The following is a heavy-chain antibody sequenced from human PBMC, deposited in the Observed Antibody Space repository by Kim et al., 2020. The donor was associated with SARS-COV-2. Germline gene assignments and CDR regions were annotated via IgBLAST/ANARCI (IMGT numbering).Heavy chain of an antibody. D-gene: IGHD1-1*01. V-gene: IGHV3-7*01. CDR2: IKQDGREK. J-gene: IGHJ5*02. Sequence: GGSLRLSCVVSGFSISNYWMNWVRQAPGKGLEWVGNIKQDGREKWYVDSVKGRFTISRDNAQNSLYLQMSSLRAEDTAVYYCARSPGTTRYFGPWGQGTLVTVSS. CDR3: ARSPGTTRYFGP. CDR1: GFSISNYW.